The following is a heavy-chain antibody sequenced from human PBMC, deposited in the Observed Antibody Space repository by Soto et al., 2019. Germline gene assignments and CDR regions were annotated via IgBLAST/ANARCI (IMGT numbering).Heavy chain of an antibody. CDR2: ISYDGSNK. V-gene: IGHV3-30*18. D-gene: IGHD6-13*01. J-gene: IGHJ4*02. CDR1: GFTFSSYG. CDR3: AKDAQQLVRLSFLDY. Sequence: GGSLRLSCAASGFTFSSYGMHWVRQAPGKGLEWVAVISYDGSNKYYADSVKGRFTISRDNSKNTLYLQMNSLRAEDTAVYYCAKDAQQLVRLSFLDYWGQGTLVTVSS.